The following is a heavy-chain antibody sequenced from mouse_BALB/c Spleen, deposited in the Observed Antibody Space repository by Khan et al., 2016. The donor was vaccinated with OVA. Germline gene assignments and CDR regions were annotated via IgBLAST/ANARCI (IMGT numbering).Heavy chain of an antibody. Sequence: EGQLQESGPGLVKPSQSLSLTCTVTGYSITSDYAWNWIRQVPGNKLEWMGYISYSDTTTYNPSLKSRIAITRDTSKNQFFLHLNSVTTEDTATYYCASELGRYYAMDYWGQGTSVTISS. CDR2: ISYSDTT. CDR1: GYSITSDYA. J-gene: IGHJ4*01. D-gene: IGHD4-1*01. V-gene: IGHV3-2*02. CDR3: ASELGRYYAMDY.